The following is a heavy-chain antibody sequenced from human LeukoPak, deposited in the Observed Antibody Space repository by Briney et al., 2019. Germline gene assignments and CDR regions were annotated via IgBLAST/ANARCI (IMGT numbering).Heavy chain of an antibody. CDR2: ISSSSSYI. D-gene: IGHD2-2*01. CDR1: GFTFSSYS. V-gene: IGHV3-21*01. J-gene: IGHJ6*04. CDR3: ARDGSAARGHYYGMDV. Sequence: GGSLRLSRAASGFTFSSYSMNWVRQAPGKGLEWVSSISSSSSYIYYADSVKGRFTISRDNAKNSLYLQMNSLRAEDTAVYYCARDGSAARGHYYGMDVWGKGATVTVSS.